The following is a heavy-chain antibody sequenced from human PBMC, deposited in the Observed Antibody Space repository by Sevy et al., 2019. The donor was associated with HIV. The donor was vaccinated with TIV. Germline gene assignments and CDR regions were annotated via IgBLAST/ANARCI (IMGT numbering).Heavy chain of an antibody. CDR1: GYTFSKYA. CDR3: AKGRGGYFDY. D-gene: IGHD3-16*01. V-gene: IGHV1-18*01. Sequence: ASVKVSCKASGYTFSKYAITWVRQAPGQGLEWMGWISVYNGDTNYAQKLQGRVTMTTDTSTSTAYMELRGLRSDDTALYCGAKGRGGYFDYWGQGTLVTVSS. CDR2: ISVYNGDT. J-gene: IGHJ4*02.